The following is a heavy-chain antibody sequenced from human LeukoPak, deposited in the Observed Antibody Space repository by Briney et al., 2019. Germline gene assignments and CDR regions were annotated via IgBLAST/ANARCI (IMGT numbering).Heavy chain of an antibody. CDR3: ARGGQQLLDYFDY. Sequence: GGYLRCYCAASGFTVSSNYMSWVRQAPGKGLEWVSVIYSGGSTYYADSVKGRFTISRDNSKNTLYLQMNSLRAEDTAVYYCARGGQQLLDYFDYWGQGTLVTVSS. CDR2: IYSGGST. V-gene: IGHV3-53*01. CDR1: GFTVSSNY. D-gene: IGHD6-13*01. J-gene: IGHJ4*02.